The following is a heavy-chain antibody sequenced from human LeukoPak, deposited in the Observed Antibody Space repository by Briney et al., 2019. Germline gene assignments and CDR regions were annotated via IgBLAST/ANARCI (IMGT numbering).Heavy chain of an antibody. J-gene: IGHJ6*03. D-gene: IGHD1-1*01. Sequence: GGSLGLSCAASGFSFSSYEMNWLRQAPGKGREWVSYISSSGSNIYYADSVKGRFTISRDNAKNSLYLQMNSLRAEDTAVYYCARDVLGTTGTTVMDVWGKGTTVTVSS. CDR3: ARDVLGTTGTTVMDV. V-gene: IGHV3-48*03. CDR1: GFSFSSYE. CDR2: ISSSGSNI.